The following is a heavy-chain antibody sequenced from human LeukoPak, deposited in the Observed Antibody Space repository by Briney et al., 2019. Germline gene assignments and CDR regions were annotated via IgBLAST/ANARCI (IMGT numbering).Heavy chain of an antibody. CDR1: GGSFSGYY. V-gene: IGHV4-34*01. J-gene: IGHJ4*02. D-gene: IGHD6-19*01. Sequence: SETLSLTCGVYGGSFSGYYWSWIRQSPGKGLEWIGEINHGGSTNYNPSLKSRVTISVDTSKNQFSLKLNSVTAADTAMYYCARHSGIAVAGFDYWGQGTLVTVSS. CDR3: ARHSGIAVAGFDY. CDR2: INHGGST.